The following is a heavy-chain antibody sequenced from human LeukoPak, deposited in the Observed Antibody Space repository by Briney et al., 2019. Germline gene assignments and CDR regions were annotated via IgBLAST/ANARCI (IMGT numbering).Heavy chain of an antibody. CDR3: AKDPSRPELPLGD. CDR2: ISGSGGST. V-gene: IGHV3-23*01. Sequence: PGGSLRLSCAASGFTFSSYSMSWVRQAPGKGLEWVSAISGSGGSTYYADSVKGRFTISRDNSKNTLYLQMNSLRAEDTAVYYCAKDPSRPELPLGDWGQGTLVTVSS. D-gene: IGHD1-7*01. CDR1: GFTFSSYS. J-gene: IGHJ4*02.